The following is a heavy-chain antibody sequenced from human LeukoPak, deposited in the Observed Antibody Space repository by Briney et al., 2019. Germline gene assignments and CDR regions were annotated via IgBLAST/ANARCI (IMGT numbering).Heavy chain of an antibody. CDR1: GGTFSSYA. CDR2: IIPIFGTA. J-gene: IGHJ4*02. D-gene: IGHD3-10*01. V-gene: IGHV1-69*13. CDR3: ARGFSGLPFDY. Sequence: GASVKVSCKASGGTFSSYAISWVRQGPGQGLEWMGGIIPIFGTANYAQKFLGRVTLTADESTSTAYMELSSLRSEDTAVYYCARGFSGLPFDYWGQGTLVTVSS.